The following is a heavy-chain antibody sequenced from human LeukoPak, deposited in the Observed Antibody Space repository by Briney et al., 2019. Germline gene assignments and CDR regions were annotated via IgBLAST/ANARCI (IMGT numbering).Heavy chain of an antibody. D-gene: IGHD3-22*01. CDR1: GFTFRSYW. V-gene: IGHV3-7*01. Sequence: PGGSLRLSCAASGFTFRSYWMSWVRQAPGKGLEWVANIKEDGSEKYYVDSLKGRFTISRDNAKNSLYLQMNSLRAEDTAVYYCVKDSYSRDLDYWGQGTLVTVS. J-gene: IGHJ4*02. CDR3: VKDSYSRDLDY. CDR2: IKEDGSEK.